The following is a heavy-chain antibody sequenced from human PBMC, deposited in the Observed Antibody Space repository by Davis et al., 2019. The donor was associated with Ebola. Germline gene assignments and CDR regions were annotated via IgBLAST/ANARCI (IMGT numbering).Heavy chain of an antibody. CDR2: VYHSGST. CDR3: SKEGADDWYFDL. Sequence: PSETLSLTCAVSGYSISTNYYWGWIRQPPGKGLEWIGSVYHSGSTNYNPSLKSRVIIAIDTSKNQFSLKLSSVTAADTAVYYCSKEGADDWYFDLWGRGTQVTVSS. CDR1: GYSISTNYY. J-gene: IGHJ2*01. V-gene: IGHV4-38-2*02.